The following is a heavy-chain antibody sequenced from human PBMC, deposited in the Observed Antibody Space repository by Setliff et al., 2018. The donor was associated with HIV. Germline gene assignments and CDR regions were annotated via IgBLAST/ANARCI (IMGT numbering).Heavy chain of an antibody. CDR3: ATSFCTSGVCYNDDAFDV. V-gene: IGHV4-59*01. D-gene: IGHD2-8*01. CDR1: GDSIRSNY. J-gene: IGHJ3*01. CDR2: IHDSGST. Sequence: PSETLSLTCAISGDSIRSNYWNWVRQPPGKGLEWMGYIHDSGSTKYNPSLKSRVTLSVGLSKNQVSLTLSSVSAADTAVYYCATSFCTSGVCYNDDAFDVWGQGTMVTVSS.